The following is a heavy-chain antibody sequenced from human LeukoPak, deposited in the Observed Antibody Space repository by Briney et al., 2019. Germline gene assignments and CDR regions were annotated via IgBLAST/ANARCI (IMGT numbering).Heavy chain of an antibody. J-gene: IGHJ4*02. V-gene: IGHV5-51*01. CDR2: IYPDDSDT. Sequence: GESLKISCKGSGYRFTSYWIGWVRQMPGKGLEWMGIIYPDDSDTRYSSSFQGQVTISADKSISTIYLQWSGLKASDTGMYYCARHQETGWYYFDYWGQGTLVTVSS. D-gene: IGHD6-19*01. CDR1: GYRFTSYW. CDR3: ARHQETGWYYFDY.